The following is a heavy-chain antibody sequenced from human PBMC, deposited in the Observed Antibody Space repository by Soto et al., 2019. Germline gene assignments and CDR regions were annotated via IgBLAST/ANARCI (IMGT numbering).Heavy chain of an antibody. CDR2: IYTSGST. V-gene: IGHV4-4*07. CDR1: GGSISSSY. J-gene: IGHJ6*02. Sequence: PSETLSLTCTVSGGSISSSYCGWIRQPAGKGLEVIGRIYTSGSTYYNPSLKSRVTISVDTSKNQFSLKLSSVTAADTAGYYCARWSGYYNYYYGMDAWGQGTTVTVSS. D-gene: IGHD3-3*01. CDR3: ARWSGYYNYYYGMDA.